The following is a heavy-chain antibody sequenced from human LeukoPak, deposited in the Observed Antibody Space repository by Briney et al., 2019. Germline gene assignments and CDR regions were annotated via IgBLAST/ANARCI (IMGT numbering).Heavy chain of an antibody. Sequence: GGSLRLSCAASGFTFSSYSMNWVRQAPGKGLEWVSSISSSSSYIYYADSVKGRFTISRDNAKNSLYLQMSSLRAEDTAVYYCVKDGILPRPSFDYWGQGTLVTVSS. V-gene: IGHV3-21*01. CDR3: VKDGILPRPSFDY. J-gene: IGHJ4*02. CDR2: ISSSSSYI. CDR1: GFTFSSYS. D-gene: IGHD1-14*01.